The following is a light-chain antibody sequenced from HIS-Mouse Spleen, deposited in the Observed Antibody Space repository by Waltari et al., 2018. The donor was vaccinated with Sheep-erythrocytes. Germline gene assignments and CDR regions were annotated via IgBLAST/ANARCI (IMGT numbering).Light chain of an antibody. Sequence: DIVMTQSPDSLALSLGERATINCKSSHRVLYSPNNKNYLAWYQQKPEQPPKMLIYWACTREAGVPDRFSGSGYGNDFTLTISSLQAEDVAVYCCQQYDSTHPSITFGQGTRLEIK. J-gene: IGKJ5*01. CDR2: WAC. CDR1: HRVLYSPNNKNY. CDR3: QQYDSTHPSIT. V-gene: IGKV4-1*01.